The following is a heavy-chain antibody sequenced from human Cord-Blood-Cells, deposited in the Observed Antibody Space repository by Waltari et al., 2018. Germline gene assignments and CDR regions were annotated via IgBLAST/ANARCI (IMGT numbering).Heavy chain of an antibody. J-gene: IGHJ3*02. CDR1: GYTSTGSY. Sequence: QVQLVQSGAEVKKPGASVKVSCTASGYTSTGSYMLWVRPAPGQGLEWMGWINPNSCGTNYAQKFQGRVTMTSDTSISTAYMELSRLRSDDTAVYYCARPGIAAAGTFAFDIWGQGTMVTVSS. V-gene: IGHV1-2*02. CDR2: INPNSCGT. D-gene: IGHD6-13*01. CDR3: ARPGIAAAGTFAFDI.